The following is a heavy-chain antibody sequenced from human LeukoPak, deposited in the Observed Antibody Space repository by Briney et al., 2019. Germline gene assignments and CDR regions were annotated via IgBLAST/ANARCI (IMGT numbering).Heavy chain of an antibody. V-gene: IGHV3-9*01. J-gene: IGHJ4*02. D-gene: IGHD6-13*01. Sequence: GRSLRLSCAASGFTFDDYAMHWVRQAPGKGLEWVSGISWNSGSIGYADSVKGRFTISGDNAKNSLYLQMNSLRAEDTALYYCAKDSLYSSSWYFDYWGQGTLVTVSS. CDR2: ISWNSGSI. CDR1: GFTFDDYA. CDR3: AKDSLYSSSWYFDY.